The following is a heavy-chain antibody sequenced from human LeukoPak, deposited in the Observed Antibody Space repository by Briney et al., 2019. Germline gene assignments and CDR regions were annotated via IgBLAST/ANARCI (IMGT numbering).Heavy chain of an antibody. CDR1: GGSISSGSYY. CDR2: IYTSGST. Sequence: SETLSLTCTVSGGSISSGSYYWSWIRQPVGKGLEWIGRIYTSGSTNYNPSLKSRVTVSVDTSKNQFSLKLSSVTAADTAVYYCARRAGAPAWYFDLWGRGTLVTVSS. J-gene: IGHJ2*01. CDR3: ARRAGAPAWYFDL. D-gene: IGHD3-10*01. V-gene: IGHV4-61*02.